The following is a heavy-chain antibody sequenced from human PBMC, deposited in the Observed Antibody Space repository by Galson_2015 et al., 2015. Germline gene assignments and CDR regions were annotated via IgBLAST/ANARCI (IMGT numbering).Heavy chain of an antibody. CDR3: ARGALPYASGSYYDF. Sequence: TLSLTCTVSGGSINSGGHYWNWIRQHPGKGLEWIGHIYYSGSTLYNPSLKSRVIISVDTSKNHFSLNLYSVTAADTAVYYCARGALPYASGSYYDFWGQGTLVSVSS. V-gene: IGHV4-31*03. CDR1: GGSINSGGHY. CDR2: IYYSGST. J-gene: IGHJ4*02. D-gene: IGHD3-10*01.